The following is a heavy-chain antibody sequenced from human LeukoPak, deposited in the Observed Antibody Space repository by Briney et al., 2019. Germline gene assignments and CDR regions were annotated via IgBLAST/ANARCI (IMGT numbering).Heavy chain of an antibody. J-gene: IGHJ4*02. D-gene: IGHD5-18*01. CDR3: AKGAEGYGYYFDY. Sequence: GGSLRLSCAASGFTFSSYPMSWVPQVPGRGLEWVSAISGSGGSTYYADSVKGRFTISSDNYKNTLYLQLNSLRAEDTAVYYCAKGAEGYGYYFDYWGQGTLVTVSS. CDR1: GFTFSSYP. CDR2: ISGSGGST. V-gene: IGHV3-23*01.